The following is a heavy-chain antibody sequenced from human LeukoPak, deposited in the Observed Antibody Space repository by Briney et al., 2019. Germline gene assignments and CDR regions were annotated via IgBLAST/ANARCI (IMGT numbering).Heavy chain of an antibody. Sequence: SETLSLTCTVSGGSVSSGSYYWSWIRQPPGKGLEWIGYVYYSGSTNFNPSLKSRVTISGDTSKNQFSLKLSSVTAADTAVYYCAKYSSTSDGWYFDLWGRGTLVTVSS. CDR1: GGSVSSGSYY. V-gene: IGHV4-61*01. J-gene: IGHJ2*01. CDR3: AKYSSTSDGWYFDL. CDR2: VYYSGST. D-gene: IGHD6-13*01.